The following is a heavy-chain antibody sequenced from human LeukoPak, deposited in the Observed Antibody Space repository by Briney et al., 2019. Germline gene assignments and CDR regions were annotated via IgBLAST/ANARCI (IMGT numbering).Heavy chain of an antibody. J-gene: IGHJ4*02. V-gene: IGHV3-7*01. D-gene: IGHD6-6*01. CDR1: GFTFTNYW. Sequence: GSLRLSCAASGFTFTNYWMSWVRQAPGKGLEWVANIKQDGSEKYYVDSVKGRFTISRDNAKNSLYLQMNSLRAEDTAVYYCARGTGRSWGQGTLVTVSS. CDR3: ARGTGRS. CDR2: IKQDGSEK.